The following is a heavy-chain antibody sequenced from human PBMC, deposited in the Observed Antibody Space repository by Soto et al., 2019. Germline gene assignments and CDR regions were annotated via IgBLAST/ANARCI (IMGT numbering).Heavy chain of an antibody. CDR1: GGSFSGYY. D-gene: IGHD3-9*01. Sequence: PSETLSLTCAVYGGSFSGYYWSWIRQPPGKGLEWIGEINHSGSTNYNPSLKSRVTISVDTSKNQFSLKLSSVTAADTAVYYCARVGLRYFDWLGYGMDVWGQGTTVTVSS. CDR3: ARVGLRYFDWLGYGMDV. J-gene: IGHJ6*02. V-gene: IGHV4-34*01. CDR2: INHSGST.